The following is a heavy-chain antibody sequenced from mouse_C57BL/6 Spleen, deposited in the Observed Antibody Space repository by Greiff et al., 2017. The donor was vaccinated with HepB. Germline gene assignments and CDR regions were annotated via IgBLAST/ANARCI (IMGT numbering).Heavy chain of an antibody. D-gene: IGHD2-2*01. Sequence: VQGVESGAELARPGASVKLSCKASGYTFTSYGISWVKQRTGQGLEWIGEIYPRSGNTYYNEKFKGKATLTADKSSSTAYMELRSLTSEDSAVYFCARVRTMVTTDYFDYWGQGTTLTVSS. J-gene: IGHJ2*01. V-gene: IGHV1-81*01. CDR2: IYPRSGNT. CDR3: ARVRTMVTTDYFDY. CDR1: GYTFTSYG.